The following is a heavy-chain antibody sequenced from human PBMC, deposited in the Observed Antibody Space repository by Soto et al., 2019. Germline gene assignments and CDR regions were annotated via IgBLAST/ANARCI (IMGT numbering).Heavy chain of an antibody. J-gene: IGHJ6*02. V-gene: IGHV1-69*13. Sequence: SVKVSCKASGGTFSSYAISWVRQAPGQGLEWMGGIIPIFGTANYAQKFQGRVTITADESTSTAYMELSSLRSEDTAVYYCARYYDILAATSRSYYYYGTEVWGQETTVTASS. CDR3: ARYYDILAATSRSYYYYGTEV. D-gene: IGHD3-9*01. CDR1: GGTFSSYA. CDR2: IIPIFGTA.